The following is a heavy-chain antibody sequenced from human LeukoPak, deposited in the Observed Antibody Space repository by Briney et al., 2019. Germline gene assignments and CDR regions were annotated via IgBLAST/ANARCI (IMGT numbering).Heavy chain of an antibody. V-gene: IGHV3-7*01. CDR1: GFTFSHYY. CDR2: VKQDGSNT. CDR3: AREGIVILVCITDDGFDM. J-gene: IGHJ3*02. D-gene: IGHD2/OR15-2a*01. Sequence: GGSLRLSCTTSGFTFSHYYMSWVRQAPGKGLEWVANVKQDGSNTHYVDSVKGRFTVSRDNAENSLYLQMNSLRVEDTAVYFCAREGIVILVCITDDGFDMWGQGTMVTVSS.